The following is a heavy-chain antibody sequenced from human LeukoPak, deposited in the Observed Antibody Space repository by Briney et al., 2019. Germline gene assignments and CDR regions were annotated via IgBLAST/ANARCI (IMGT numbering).Heavy chain of an antibody. J-gene: IGHJ5*02. Sequence: ASVKVSCKVSGYTLTELSMHWVRQAPGKGLEWMGRFDPEDGETIYAQKFQGRVFITRDTSINTAYMELSSLGSDDTAVYYCARDGRGSRSSWFDPWGQGTLVIVSS. V-gene: IGHV1-24*01. CDR1: GYTLTELS. D-gene: IGHD3-10*01. CDR2: FDPEDGET. CDR3: ARDGRGSRSSWFDP.